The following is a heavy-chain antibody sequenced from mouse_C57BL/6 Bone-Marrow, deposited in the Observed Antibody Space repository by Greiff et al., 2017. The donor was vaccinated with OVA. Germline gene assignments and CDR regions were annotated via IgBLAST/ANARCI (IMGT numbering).Heavy chain of an antibody. D-gene: IGHD1-1*01. Sequence: QVQLKESGAELARPGASVKLSCKASGYTFTSYGISWVKQSTGQGLEWIGEIYPRSGNTYYNEKFKGKATLTADKSSSTAYMELRSLTSEDSAVYFCARSLITTVVAPDYWGQGTTLTVSS. CDR1: GYTFTSYG. CDR3: ARSLITTVVAPDY. V-gene: IGHV1-81*01. CDR2: IYPRSGNT. J-gene: IGHJ2*01.